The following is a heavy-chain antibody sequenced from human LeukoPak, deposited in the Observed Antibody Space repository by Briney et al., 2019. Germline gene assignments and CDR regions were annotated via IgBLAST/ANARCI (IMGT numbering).Heavy chain of an antibody. CDR2: INPDGGNT. CDR3: ARIRDGYNDAYDL. D-gene: IGHD5-24*01. Sequence: ASVKVSCTASGYTFTDYYMHWVRQAPGQVLEWMGLINPDGGNTNYAQNFQGRVTLTRDTSTSTVYMELSSLRSEDTAIYYCARIRDGYNDAYDLWGQGTVVTVPS. V-gene: IGHV1-46*01. J-gene: IGHJ3*01. CDR1: GYTFTDYY.